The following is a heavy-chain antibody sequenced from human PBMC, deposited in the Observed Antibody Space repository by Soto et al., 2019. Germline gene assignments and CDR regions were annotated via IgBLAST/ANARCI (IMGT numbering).Heavy chain of an antibody. D-gene: IGHD3-10*01. J-gene: IGHJ6*02. CDR3: ARTILLWFGELIIDYYGMDV. CDR2: IYYSGST. CDR1: AGSISSGDYY. V-gene: IGHV4-30-4*01. Sequence: QVQLQESGPGLVKPSQTLSLTCTVSAGSISSGDYYWSWIRQPPGKGLEWIGYIYYSGSTYYNPSLNSRVTISVDTSKNQFSLKLSSVTATDTAVYYCARTILLWFGELIIDYYGMDVWGQGTTVTVSS.